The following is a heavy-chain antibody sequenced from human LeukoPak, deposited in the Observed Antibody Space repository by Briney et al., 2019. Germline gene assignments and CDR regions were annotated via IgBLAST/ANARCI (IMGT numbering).Heavy chain of an antibody. CDR3: AIKQWDPRAFDI. CDR1: GASISTTNW. D-gene: IGHD1-26*01. Sequence: SGTLSLTCAVSGASISTTNWWSWVGQPPGRGREWIGEIYHSGSTNYTPSLKSRVTISVDKSKNQFSLKLSSVTAADTAVYYCAIKQWDPRAFDIWGQGTMVTASS. CDR2: IYHSGST. V-gene: IGHV4-4*02. J-gene: IGHJ3*02.